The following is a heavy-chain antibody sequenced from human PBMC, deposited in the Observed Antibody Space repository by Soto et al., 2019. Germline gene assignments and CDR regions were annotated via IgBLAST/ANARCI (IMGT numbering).Heavy chain of an antibody. CDR1: GYTFTSYD. D-gene: IGHD3-16*02. Sequence: QVQLVQSGAEVKKPGASVKVSCKAPGYTFTSYDINWVRQATGQGLEWMGWMNPNSGNTGYAEKLQGRVTMTRNTSISTAYLELSSLRSGDTAVYYVARGSRDDYSWGSYRYRTGDAFDIWGQGTMVTVSS. CDR3: ARGSRDDYSWGSYRYRTGDAFDI. J-gene: IGHJ3*02. CDR2: MNPNSGNT. V-gene: IGHV1-8*01.